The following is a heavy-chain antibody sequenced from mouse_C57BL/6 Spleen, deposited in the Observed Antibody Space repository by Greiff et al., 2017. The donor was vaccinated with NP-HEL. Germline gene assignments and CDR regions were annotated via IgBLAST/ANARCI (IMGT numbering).Heavy chain of an antibody. CDR1: GYSFTGYY. D-gene: IGHD1-1*01. CDR2: INPSTGGT. V-gene: IGHV1-42*01. J-gene: IGHJ2*01. CDR3: ARGNYYGSSYEFDY. Sequence: EVQLQQSGPELVKPGASVKISCKASGYSFTGYYMNWVKQSPEKSLEWIGEINPSTGGTTYNQKFKAKATLTVDKSSSTAYMQLKSLTSEDSAVYYCARGNYYGSSYEFDYWGQGTTLTVSS.